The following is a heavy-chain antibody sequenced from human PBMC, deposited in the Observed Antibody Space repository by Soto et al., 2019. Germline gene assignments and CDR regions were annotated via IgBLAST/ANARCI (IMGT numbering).Heavy chain of an antibody. CDR1: GFTFSNYW. CDR2: INNDDSGT. CDR3: ARDPFGELKMYNSYGMDV. D-gene: IGHD3-10*01. J-gene: IGHJ6*02. Sequence: EVQLVESGGGLVQPGGSLRLSCAASGFTFSNYWMHWVRQAPGKGLVWVSRINNDDSGTDYADSVKGRFTISRDNAKNTLYLQMNSLRAEDTAVYYCARDPFGELKMYNSYGMDVWGQGTTVTVSS. V-gene: IGHV3-74*01.